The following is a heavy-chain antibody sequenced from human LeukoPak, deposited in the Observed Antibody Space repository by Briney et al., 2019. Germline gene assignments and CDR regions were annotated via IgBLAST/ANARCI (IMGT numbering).Heavy chain of an antibody. CDR3: ARVVPAAIPPYYYYYYMDV. J-gene: IGHJ6*03. CDR2: IYYSGST. Sequence: PSETLSLTCTVSGGSISSSSYYWGWIRQPPGKGLEWIGSIYYSGSTYYNPSLKSRVTISVDTSKNQFSLKLSSVTAADTAVYYCARVVPAAIPPYYYYYYMDVWGKGTTVTVSS. CDR1: GGSISSSSYY. D-gene: IGHD2-2*02. V-gene: IGHV4-39*01.